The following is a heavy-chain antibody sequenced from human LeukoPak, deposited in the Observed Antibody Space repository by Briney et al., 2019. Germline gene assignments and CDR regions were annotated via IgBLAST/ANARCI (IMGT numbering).Heavy chain of an antibody. CDR1: GYIFTNFY. CDR3: ARDQGSGLNWFDP. V-gene: IGHV1-46*01. Sequence: GASVKVSCKASGYIFTNFYIHWVRLAPGQGPEWMGMISPSGGTTDYAQNFQGRGMMTRDTSTSTVYMELSSLRSEDTAVYYCARDQGSGLNWFDPWGQGTLVTVSS. CDR2: ISPSGGTT. D-gene: IGHD2-15*01. J-gene: IGHJ5*02.